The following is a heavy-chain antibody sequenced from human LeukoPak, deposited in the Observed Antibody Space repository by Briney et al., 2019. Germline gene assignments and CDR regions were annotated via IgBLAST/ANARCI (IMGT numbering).Heavy chain of an antibody. CDR2: IYYSGST. CDR1: GGSISSYY. J-gene: IGHJ6*04. D-gene: IGHD3-3*01. Sequence: PSETLSLTCTVSGGSISSYYWSWIRQPPGKGLEWIGYIYYSGSTNYNPSLKSRVTISVDTSKNQFSLKLSSVTAADTAVYYCAGLSGARLSGYYGGVWGKGTTVTVSS. CDR3: AGLSGARLSGYYGGV. V-gene: IGHV4-59*08.